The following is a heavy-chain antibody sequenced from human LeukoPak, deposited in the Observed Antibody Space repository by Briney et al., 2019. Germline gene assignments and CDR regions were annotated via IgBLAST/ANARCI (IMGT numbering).Heavy chain of an antibody. CDR3: ARDNLGRWLQFYPDK. V-gene: IGHV1-46*01. CDR2: INPSGGST. Sequence: ASVKVSCKASGYTFTSYYMHWVRQAPGQGLEWMGIINPSGGSTSYAQNFQGRVTMTRDTSTSTVYMELSSLRSEDTAVYYCARDNLGRWLQFYPDKWGQGTLVTVSS. J-gene: IGHJ4*02. D-gene: IGHD5-24*01. CDR1: GYTFTSYY.